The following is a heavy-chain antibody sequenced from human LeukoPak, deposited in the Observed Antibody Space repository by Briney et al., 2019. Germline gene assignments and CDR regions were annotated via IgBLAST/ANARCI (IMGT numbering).Heavy chain of an antibody. V-gene: IGHV3-23*01. CDR3: ARSSGGSCYSGSGY. Sequence: PGGSLRLSCAASGFTFSSYAMSWVRQAPGKGLEWVSAISGSGGSTYYADSVKGRFTISRDNSKNTLYLQMNSLRAEDTAVYYCARSSGGSCYSGSGYWGQGTLVTGSS. CDR1: GFTFSSYA. CDR2: ISGSGGST. J-gene: IGHJ4*02. D-gene: IGHD2-15*01.